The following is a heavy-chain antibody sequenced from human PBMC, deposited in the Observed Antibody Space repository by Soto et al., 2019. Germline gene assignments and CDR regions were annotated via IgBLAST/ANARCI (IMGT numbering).Heavy chain of an antibody. CDR3: AKTAPPYDSQGYYPFDI. D-gene: IGHD3-22*01. CDR2: ISWNSGSI. V-gene: IGHV3-9*01. J-gene: IGHJ3*02. CDR1: GFTFDAFA. Sequence: EVQLVESGGDLVLPGRSLRLSCTASGFTFDAFAMHWVRQAPGKGLEWGSGISWNSGSIGYADPVKGRFTISRDNAKKSLYLEMNSLKTEDTALYYCAKTAPPYDSQGYYPFDIWGQGTLVSVSS.